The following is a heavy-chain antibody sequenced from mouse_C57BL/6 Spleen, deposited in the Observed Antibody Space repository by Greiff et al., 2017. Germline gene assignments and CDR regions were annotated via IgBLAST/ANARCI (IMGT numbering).Heavy chain of an antibody. Sequence: QVQLKQSGAELVRPGASVTLSCKASGYTFTDYEMHWVKQTPVHGLEWIGAIDPETGGTAYNQKFKGKAILTADKSSSTAYMELRSLTSEDSAVYYCTSLNWAYAMDYWGQGTSVTVSS. V-gene: IGHV1-15*01. J-gene: IGHJ4*01. CDR2: IDPETGGT. D-gene: IGHD4-1*01. CDR3: TSLNWAYAMDY. CDR1: GYTFTDYE.